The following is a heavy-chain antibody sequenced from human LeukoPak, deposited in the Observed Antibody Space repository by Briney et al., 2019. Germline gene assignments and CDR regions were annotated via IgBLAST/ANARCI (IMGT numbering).Heavy chain of an antibody. V-gene: IGHV4-59*01. D-gene: IGHD3-10*01. CDR1: GGSISTYY. Sequence: PSETLSLTCTVSGGSISTYYWSWIRQPPGKGLEWIGYIYYSGSTNYNPSLKSRVTISVDTSKNQFSLKLTSVTAADTAVYYCARDSEVIYYFDYWGQGTLVTVSS. CDR2: IYYSGST. CDR3: ARDSEVIYYFDY. J-gene: IGHJ4*02.